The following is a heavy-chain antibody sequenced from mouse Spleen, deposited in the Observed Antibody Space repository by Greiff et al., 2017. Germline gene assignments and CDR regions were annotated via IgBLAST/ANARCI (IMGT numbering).Heavy chain of an antibody. CDR3: ATDDDRPGV. D-gene: IGHD2-3*01. CDR1: GYTFTSYD. Sequence: VKLVESGPELVKPGASVKLSCKASGYTFTSYDINWVKQRPGQGLEWIGWIYPRDGSTKYNEKFKGKATLTVDTSSSTAYMELHSLTSEDSAVYFCATDDDRPGVWGQGTSVTVSS. CDR2: IYPRDGST. V-gene: IGHV1-85*01. J-gene: IGHJ4*01.